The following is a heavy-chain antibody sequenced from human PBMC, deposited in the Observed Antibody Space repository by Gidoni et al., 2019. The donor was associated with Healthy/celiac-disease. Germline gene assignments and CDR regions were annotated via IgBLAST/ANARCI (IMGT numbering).Heavy chain of an antibody. CDR3: ARGEVDTAMIYYYYGMDV. V-gene: IGHV4-34*01. CDR2: LNHSGST. D-gene: IGHD5-18*01. J-gene: IGHJ6*02. CDR1: GGSFRGYY. Sequence: QVHLQQLGAGRLNPSETLSLTCAVYGGSFRGYYWSWIRQPPGKGLEWIGELNHSGSTNYNPTLKSRVTISVDTSKNQFALKLSSVTAADTAVYYCARGEVDTAMIYYYYGMDVWGQGTTVTVSS.